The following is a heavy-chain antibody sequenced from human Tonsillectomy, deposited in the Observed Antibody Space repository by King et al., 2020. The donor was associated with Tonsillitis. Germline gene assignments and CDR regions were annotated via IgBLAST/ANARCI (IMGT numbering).Heavy chain of an antibody. Sequence: QLVQSGAEVKKPGESLRISCKGSGYTFTSYWITWVRQMPGKGLEWMGKIDPSDSYTKYSTSFQGHVTISADKSISTAYLQWSSLKASDTAIYYCARAPVFAAINSFDPWGQGSLVTVSS. V-gene: IGHV5-10-1*03. CDR2: IDPSDSYT. CDR3: ARAPVFAAINSFDP. D-gene: IGHD2-2*01. J-gene: IGHJ5*02. CDR1: GYTFTSYW.